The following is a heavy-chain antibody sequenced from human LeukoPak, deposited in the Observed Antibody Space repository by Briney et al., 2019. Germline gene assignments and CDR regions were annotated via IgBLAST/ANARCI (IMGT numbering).Heavy chain of an antibody. Sequence: ASVKVSCKASGYTFTSYDINWVRQATGQGLEWMGWMNPNSGNTGYAQKFQGRVTITRNTSISTAYMELSSLRSEDTAVYYCARDSGYDLWGYRGSYYFDYWGQGTLVTVSS. D-gene: IGHD5-12*01. CDR1: GYTFTSYD. J-gene: IGHJ4*02. V-gene: IGHV1-8*03. CDR2: MNPNSGNT. CDR3: ARDSGYDLWGYRGSYYFDY.